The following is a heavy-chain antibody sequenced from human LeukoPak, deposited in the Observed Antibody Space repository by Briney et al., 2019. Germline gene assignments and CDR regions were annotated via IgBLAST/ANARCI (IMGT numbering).Heavy chain of an antibody. CDR2: IDANNGDT. CDR3: ARDPSSVTLYFFDY. CDR1: GYTFRGNY. D-gene: IGHD4-11*01. J-gene: IGHJ4*02. Sequence: ASVKVSCKASGYTFRGNYIHWLRQAPGQGLEWMGWIDANNGDTKSAQKFQGRVTMSRDASISTAYMDLSSLSPDDAAVYYCARDPSSVTLYFFDYWGQGTLVTVSS. V-gene: IGHV1-2*02.